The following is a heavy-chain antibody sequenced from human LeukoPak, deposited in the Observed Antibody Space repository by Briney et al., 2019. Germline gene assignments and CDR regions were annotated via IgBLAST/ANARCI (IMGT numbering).Heavy chain of an antibody. CDR1: GSFSDHS. Sequence: SETLSLTCAVYGSFSDHSWSWIRQPAGKGLEWIGRIYTSGSTNYNPSLKSRVTISVDTSKNQFSLKLSSVTAADTAVYYCARTYDDAFDIWGQGTMVIVSS. CDR3: ARTYDDAFDI. J-gene: IGHJ3*02. CDR2: IYTSGST. D-gene: IGHD3-22*01. V-gene: IGHV4-59*10.